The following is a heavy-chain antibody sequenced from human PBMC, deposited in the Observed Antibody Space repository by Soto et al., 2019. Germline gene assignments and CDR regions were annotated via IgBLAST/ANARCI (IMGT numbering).Heavy chain of an antibody. J-gene: IGHJ6*03. V-gene: IGHV1-8*01. CDR3: ARGRDIVVVPAAVGYYMDV. D-gene: IGHD2-2*01. CDR2: MNPNSGNT. Sequence: ASVKVSCKASGYTFTSYDINWVRQATGQGLEWMGRMNPNSGNTGYAQKFQGRVTMTRNTSISTAYMELSSLRSEDTAVYYCARGRDIVVVPAAVGYYMDVWGKGTTVTVS. CDR1: GYTFTSYD.